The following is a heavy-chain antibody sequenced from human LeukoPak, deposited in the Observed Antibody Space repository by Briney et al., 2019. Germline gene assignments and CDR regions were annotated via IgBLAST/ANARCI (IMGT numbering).Heavy chain of an antibody. D-gene: IGHD3-22*01. CDR3: ARDDSDLNYYDSSGYYGAYH. CDR2: INWNGGST. J-gene: IGHJ4*02. CDR1: GFTFDDYG. V-gene: IGHV3-20*04. Sequence: GGSLRLSCAAPGFTFDDYGMSWVRQAPGKGLEWVSGINWNGGSTAYADSVKGRFTIPRENAKNSLYLQMNSLRAEDTALYYCARDDSDLNYYDSSGYYGAYHWGQGTLVTVSS.